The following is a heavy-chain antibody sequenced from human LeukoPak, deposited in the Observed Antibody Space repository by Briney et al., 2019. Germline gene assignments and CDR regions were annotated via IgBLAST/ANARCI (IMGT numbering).Heavy chain of an antibody. Sequence: SETLSPTCTVSGGSISSYYWSWIRQPPGKGLEWIGYIYYSGSTNYNPSLKSRVTISVDTSKNQFSLKLSSVTAADTAVYYCARVRDSGYDYFDYWGQGTLVTVSS. D-gene: IGHD5-12*01. CDR3: ARVRDSGYDYFDY. J-gene: IGHJ4*02. V-gene: IGHV4-59*01. CDR2: IYYSGST. CDR1: GGSISSYY.